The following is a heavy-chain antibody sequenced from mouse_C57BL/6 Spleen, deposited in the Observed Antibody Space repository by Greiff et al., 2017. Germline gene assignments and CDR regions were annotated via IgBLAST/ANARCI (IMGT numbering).Heavy chain of an antibody. Sequence: DVQLQESGAELVKPGASVKLSCTASGFNIKDYYMHWVKQRTEQGLEWIGRLDPEDGEKKYDPKFPGKATITPDTSSNTAYLQLSSLTSEGTAVNYCARGDYGRYDGWYYDVWWTVTTVSVS. CDR2: LDPEDGEK. V-gene: IGHV14-2*01. CDR1: GFNIKDYY. D-gene: IGHD2-1*01. CDR3: ARGDYGRYDGWYYDV. J-gene: IGHJ1*03.